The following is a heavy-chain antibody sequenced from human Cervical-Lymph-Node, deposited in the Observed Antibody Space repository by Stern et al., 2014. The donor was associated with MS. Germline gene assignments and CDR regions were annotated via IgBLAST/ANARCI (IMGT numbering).Heavy chain of an antibody. CDR2: IYYSGST. J-gene: IGHJ4*02. D-gene: IGHD5-24*01. CDR3: ARSRDAYSPLAY. CDR1: GGSISGYD. V-gene: IGHV4-59*01. Sequence: QVQLVQSGPGLVKPSETLSLTCTVSGGSISGYDCRWIRQPPGKGLEWIGHIYYSGSTNYMPSLKSRVSISIDTPKNQFSLKLSSVTAADTAVYYCARSRDAYSPLAYWGQGALVTVSS.